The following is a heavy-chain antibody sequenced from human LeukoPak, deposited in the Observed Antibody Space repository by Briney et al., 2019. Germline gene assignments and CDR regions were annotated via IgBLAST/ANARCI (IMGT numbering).Heavy chain of an antibody. D-gene: IGHD3-9*01. Sequence: GGSLRLSCSASGFTFSSYGMHWVRHAPGKGLEWVAVVWYDGINKYYADSVKGRFTISRDNSKNTLYLQMNSLRAEDTAVYYCARSTSSEYDIYHFDYWGQGTLVTVSS. CDR2: VWYDGINK. CDR1: GFTFSSYG. J-gene: IGHJ4*02. V-gene: IGHV3-33*01. CDR3: ARSTSSEYDIYHFDY.